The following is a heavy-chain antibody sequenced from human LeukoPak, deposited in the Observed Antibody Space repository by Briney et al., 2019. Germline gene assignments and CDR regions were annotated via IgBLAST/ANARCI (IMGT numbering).Heavy chain of an antibody. V-gene: IGHV3-23*01. CDR2: ISGSGGST. J-gene: IGHJ4*02. D-gene: IGHD6-13*01. CDR3: AKRSSSSWLQIDY. CDR1: GFTFSSYA. Sequence: GGSLRLSCAASGFTFSSYAMSWVRQAPGKGLEWVSAISGSGGSTYYADSVKGRFTISRDNSRTTLYLQMNSLRAEDTALYYCAKRSSSSWLQIDYWGQGTLVTVSS.